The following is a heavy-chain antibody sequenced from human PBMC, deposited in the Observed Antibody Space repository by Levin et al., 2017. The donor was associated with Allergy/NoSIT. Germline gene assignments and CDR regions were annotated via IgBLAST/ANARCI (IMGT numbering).Heavy chain of an antibody. CDR1: GGSLSTYY. D-gene: IGHD6-19*01. CDR2: IHYSGNA. Sequence: SQTLSLTCTVSGGSLSTYYWSWIRQPPGKGLEWIASIHYSGNANYNPSLKSRVTISVDTSKSQFSLKLSPVTAADTAVYYCARVGGQWPGYYYGLDVWGQGTTVTVSS. V-gene: IGHV4-59*01. J-gene: IGHJ6*02. CDR3: ARVGGQWPGYYYGLDV.